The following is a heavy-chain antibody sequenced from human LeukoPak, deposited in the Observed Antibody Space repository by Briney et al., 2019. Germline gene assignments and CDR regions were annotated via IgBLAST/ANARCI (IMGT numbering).Heavy chain of an antibody. D-gene: IGHD6-19*01. V-gene: IGHV4-39*01. CDR2: IYYSGST. J-gene: IGHJ4*02. CDR3: ARQSSGWNFDY. CDR1: GGSISSSGYY. Sequence: SETLSLTCTVSGGSISSSGYYWGWIRQPPGKGLEWIGSIYYSGSTYYNPSLKSRVTISVDTSKNQFSLKLSSVTAADTAVYYCARQSSGWNFDYWGQGTLVTVSS.